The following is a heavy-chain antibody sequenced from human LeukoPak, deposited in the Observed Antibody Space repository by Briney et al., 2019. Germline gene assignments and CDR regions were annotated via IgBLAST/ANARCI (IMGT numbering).Heavy chain of an antibody. Sequence: SETQSLTCTVCGDPKNSHYWRWLPESPGKGLEWIGYISYIGSTTYNPSLKSRVTISVDTSKNQFSLRLSSVTAADTAVYYCARDPTTVTKGLDIWGQGTMVTVSS. J-gene: IGHJ3*02. V-gene: IGHV4-59*11. CDR1: GDPKNSHY. CDR3: ARDPTTVTKGLDI. D-gene: IGHD4-17*01. CDR2: ISYIGST.